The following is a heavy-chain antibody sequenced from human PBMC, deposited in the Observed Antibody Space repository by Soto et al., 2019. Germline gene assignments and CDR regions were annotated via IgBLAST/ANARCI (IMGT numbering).Heavy chain of an antibody. CDR1: GFTFNMFG. CDR2: ISYDGSNK. Sequence: GGSLRLSCVVSGFTFNMFGMDWVRQAPGKGLEWVAVISYDGSNKFYADSVKGRFTISRDNSKNTLYLHMNSLRAEDTAVYYCAKDLLRLDYYHYGMDVWGQGTTVTVSS. V-gene: IGHV3-30*18. CDR3: AKDLLRLDYYHYGMDV. J-gene: IGHJ6*02. D-gene: IGHD2-21*01.